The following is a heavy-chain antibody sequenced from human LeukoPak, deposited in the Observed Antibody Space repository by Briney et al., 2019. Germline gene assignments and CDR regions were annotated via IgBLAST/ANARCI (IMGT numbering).Heavy chain of an antibody. J-gene: IGHJ4*02. CDR3: ARGYYSSGWYAEYYFDY. CDR1: GGSFSGYY. Sequence: SETLSLTCAVYGGSFSGYYWSWIRQPPGKGLEWIGEINHSGSTNYNPSLKSRVTISVDTSKNQFSLKLSSVTAADTAVYCCARGYYSSGWYAEYYFDYWGQGTLVTVSS. V-gene: IGHV4-34*01. D-gene: IGHD6-19*01. CDR2: INHSGST.